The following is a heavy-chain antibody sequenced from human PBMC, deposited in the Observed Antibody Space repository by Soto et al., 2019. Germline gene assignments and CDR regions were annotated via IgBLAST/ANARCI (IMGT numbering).Heavy chain of an antibody. J-gene: IGHJ6*02. D-gene: IGHD1-26*01. Sequence: GGSLRLSCAASGFTLDDYTMHWVRQAPGKGLEWVSLISWDGGSTYYADSVKGRFTISRDNSKNSLYLQMNSLRTEDTALYYCAKDLVGAPKSYGMDVWXQGTTVTVSS. CDR3: AKDLVGAPKSYGMDV. CDR1: GFTLDDYT. CDR2: ISWDGGST. V-gene: IGHV3-43*01.